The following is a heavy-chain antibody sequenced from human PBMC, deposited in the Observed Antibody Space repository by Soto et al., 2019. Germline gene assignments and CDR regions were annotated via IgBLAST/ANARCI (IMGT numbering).Heavy chain of an antibody. J-gene: IGHJ6*02. D-gene: IGHD6-13*01. Sequence: SVKVSCKACGRTFSSYAISWVGQAPGQGREWMGGIIPIFGTANYAQRFQGRVTITADESTSTAYMELSSLRSEDTAVYYCAREFIRYSNSWSTFGYGMDVWGQGTTLTVSS. CDR1: GRTFSSYA. CDR2: IIPIFGTA. CDR3: AREFIRYSNSWSTFGYGMDV. V-gene: IGHV1-69*13.